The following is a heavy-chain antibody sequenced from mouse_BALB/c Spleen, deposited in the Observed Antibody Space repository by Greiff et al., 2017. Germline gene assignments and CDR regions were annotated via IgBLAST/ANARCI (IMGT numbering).Heavy chain of an antibody. CDR3: ARGTNYRYGNYYAMDY. Sequence: EVQGVESGGGLVKPGGSLKLSCAASGFTFSSYAMSWVRQTPEKRLEWVATISSGGSYTYYPDSVKGRFTISRDNAKNTLYLQMSSLRSEDTAMYYCARGTNYRYGNYYAMDYWGQGTSVTVSS. V-gene: IGHV5-9-3*01. J-gene: IGHJ4*01. CDR1: GFTFSSYA. CDR2: ISSGGSYT. D-gene: IGHD2-14*01.